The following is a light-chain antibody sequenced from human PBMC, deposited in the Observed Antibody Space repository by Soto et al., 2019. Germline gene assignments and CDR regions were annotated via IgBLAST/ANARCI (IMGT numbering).Light chain of an antibody. Sequence: DIQMTQSPSSLSASVGDRVTITCRASQSISSYLNWYQQKPGKAPNLLIYAASSLQSGVPSRFSGSGSGTDFTLTISSLQPEDFATYYCQQSYSTPQTFGQGTKV. CDR1: QSISSY. J-gene: IGKJ1*01. V-gene: IGKV1-39*01. CDR2: AAS. CDR3: QQSYSTPQT.